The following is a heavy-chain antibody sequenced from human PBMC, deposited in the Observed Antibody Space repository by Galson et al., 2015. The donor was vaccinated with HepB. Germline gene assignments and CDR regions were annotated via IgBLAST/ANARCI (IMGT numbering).Heavy chain of an antibody. D-gene: IGHD3-3*01. V-gene: IGHV4-61*02. CDR2: FYTSGST. J-gene: IGHJ4*02. CDR3: ARELVASVTIFGVATYFDY. Sequence: TLSLTCTVSGGSISSGSYYWSWIRQPAGTGLEWIGRFYTSGSTNYNPSLKSRVTMSVDTSKRQFSLKLSSVTAADTAIYYCARELVASVTIFGVATYFDYWGQGTLVTVSS. CDR1: GGSISSGSYY.